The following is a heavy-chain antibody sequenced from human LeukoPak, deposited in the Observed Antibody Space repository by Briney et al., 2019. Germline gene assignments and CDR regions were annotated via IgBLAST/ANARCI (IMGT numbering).Heavy chain of an antibody. D-gene: IGHD3-10*01. CDR3: ARGVLWFGEGAFDI. Sequence: GGSLRLSCAASGFTFSSYSMNWVRQAPGKGLEWVSCISTTSSYIYYADSVKGRFTISRDNAKNSLYLQMNSLRAEDTAVYYCARGVLWFGEGAFDIWGQGTMVTVSS. CDR1: GFTFSSYS. J-gene: IGHJ3*02. V-gene: IGHV3-21*01. CDR2: ISTTSSYI.